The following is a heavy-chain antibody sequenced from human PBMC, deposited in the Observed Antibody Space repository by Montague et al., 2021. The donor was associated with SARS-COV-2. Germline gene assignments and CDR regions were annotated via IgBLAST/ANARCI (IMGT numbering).Heavy chain of an antibody. CDR1: GGPISSYY. D-gene: IGHD1-1*01. J-gene: IGHJ6*03. Sequence: SETLSLTCTVSGGPISSYYWSWIRQPPGKGLEWIGYLYYSGSTNYNPSLKSRVTIPVDTSKNQFSLRLNSVTAADTAVYYCARHPPGYRYFYDLDVWGKGTTVTVSS. CDR3: ARHPPGYRYFYDLDV. CDR2: LYYSGST. V-gene: IGHV4-59*01.